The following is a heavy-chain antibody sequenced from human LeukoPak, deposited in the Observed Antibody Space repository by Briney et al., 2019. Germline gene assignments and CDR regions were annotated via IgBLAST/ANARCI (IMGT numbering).Heavy chain of an antibody. CDR1: GGTFSSYA. CDR2: IISIFGTA. J-gene: IGHJ4*02. V-gene: IGHV1-69*13. Sequence: GASVKVSCKASGGTFSSYAISWVRQAPGQGLEWMGGIISIFGTANYAQKFQGRVTITADESTSTAYMELSSLRSEDTAVYYCASQYYDFWSGYPQWGQGTLVTVSS. CDR3: ASQYYDFWSGYPQ. D-gene: IGHD3-3*01.